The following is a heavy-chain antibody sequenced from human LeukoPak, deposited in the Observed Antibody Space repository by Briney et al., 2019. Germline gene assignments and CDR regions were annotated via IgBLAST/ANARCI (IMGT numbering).Heavy chain of an antibody. CDR1: GFTFDDYA. Sequence: PGRSLRLSCAASGFTFDDYAMHWVRQAPGKGLEWVSGISWNSGSIGYADSVKGRFTVSRDNAKNSLYLQMNSLRAEDTAVYYCARGSSSRGHYYYYYYMDVWGKGTTVTVSS. V-gene: IGHV3-9*01. J-gene: IGHJ6*03. CDR3: ARGSSSRGHYYYYYYMDV. CDR2: ISWNSGSI. D-gene: IGHD6-13*01.